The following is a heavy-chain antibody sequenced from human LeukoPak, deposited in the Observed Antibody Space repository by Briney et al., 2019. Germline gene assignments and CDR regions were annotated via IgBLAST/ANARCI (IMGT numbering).Heavy chain of an antibody. D-gene: IGHD3-22*01. CDR2: TNPNSGGT. Sequence: ASVKVSCKASGYTFTGYYMHWVRQAPGQGLEWMAWTNPNSGGTNYAQKFQGRVTMTRDTSISTAYMELSRLRSDDTAVYYCAREPYYYDSSGYAYYYYMDVWGKGTTVTVSS. J-gene: IGHJ6*03. CDR1: GYTFTGYY. CDR3: AREPYYYDSSGYAYYYYMDV. V-gene: IGHV1-2*02.